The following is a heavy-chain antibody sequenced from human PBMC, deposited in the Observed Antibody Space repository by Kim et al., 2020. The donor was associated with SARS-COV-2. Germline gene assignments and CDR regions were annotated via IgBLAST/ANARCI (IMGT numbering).Heavy chain of an antibody. Sequence: SETLSLTCTVSGGSISSYYWSWIRQPPGKGLEWIGYIYYSGSTNYNPSLKSRVTISVDTSMNQFSLKLSSVTAADTAVYYCARGLRIVGANYFDYWGQGTLVTVSS. CDR2: IYYSGST. V-gene: IGHV4-59*01. D-gene: IGHD1-26*01. J-gene: IGHJ4*02. CDR3: ARGLRIVGANYFDY. CDR1: GGSISSYY.